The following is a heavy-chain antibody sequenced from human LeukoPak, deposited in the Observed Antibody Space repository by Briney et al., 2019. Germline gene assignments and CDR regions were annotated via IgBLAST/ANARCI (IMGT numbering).Heavy chain of an antibody. CDR3: AREEYQLLRGSTYFDY. CDR2: IYYSGST. CDR1: GGSISSYY. Sequence: SETLSLTCTVSGGSISSYYWSWIRQPPGKGLEWIGYIYYSGSTNYNPSLKSRVTISVDTSKNQFSLKLSSVTAADTAVYYCAREEYQLLRGSTYFDYWGQGTLVTVSS. V-gene: IGHV4-59*01. D-gene: IGHD2-2*01. J-gene: IGHJ4*02.